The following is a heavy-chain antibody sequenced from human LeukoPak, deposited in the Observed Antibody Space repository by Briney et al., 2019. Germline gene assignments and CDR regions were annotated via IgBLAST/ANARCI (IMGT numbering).Heavy chain of an antibody. V-gene: IGHV3-15*01. CDR1: GFTFSNAW. CDR3: TTGAEVTIFGVVRTYYFDY. J-gene: IGHJ4*02. Sequence: GGSLRLSCAASGFTFSNAWMSWVRQPPGKGLEWVGRIKSKTDGGTTDYAAPVKGRFTISRDDSKNTLYLQMNSLKTEDTAVYYCTTGAEVTIFGVVRTYYFDYWGQGTLVTVSS. CDR2: IKSKTDGGTT. D-gene: IGHD3-3*01.